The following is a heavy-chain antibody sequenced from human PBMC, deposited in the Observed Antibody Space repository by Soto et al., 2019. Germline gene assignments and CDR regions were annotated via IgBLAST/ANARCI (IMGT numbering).Heavy chain of an antibody. CDR1: GFTFSSYD. V-gene: IGHV3-13*01. Sequence: SGGSLRLSCAASGFTFSSYDMHWVRQATGKGLEWVSAIGTAGDTYYPGSVKGRFTISRENAKNSLYLQMNSLRAGDTAVYYCARGDYYYYMDVWGKGTTVTVSS. J-gene: IGHJ6*03. CDR3: ARGDYYYYMDV. CDR2: IGTAGDT.